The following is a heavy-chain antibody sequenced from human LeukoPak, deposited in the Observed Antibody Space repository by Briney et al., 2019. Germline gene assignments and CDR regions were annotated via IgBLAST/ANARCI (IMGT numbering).Heavy chain of an antibody. Sequence: PGGSQRLSCAPSGFTFTTYRMSWVRQAPGKGLEWVAQIQQDGDEKYSVDSVKGRFTISRDNAKNSLYLQMNSLRAEDTAVYYCARVARGYPDSWGQGTLGTVSA. J-gene: IGHJ4*02. CDR3: ARVARGYPDS. D-gene: IGHD3-3*01. CDR1: GFTFTTYR. V-gene: IGHV3-7*04. CDR2: IQQDGDEK.